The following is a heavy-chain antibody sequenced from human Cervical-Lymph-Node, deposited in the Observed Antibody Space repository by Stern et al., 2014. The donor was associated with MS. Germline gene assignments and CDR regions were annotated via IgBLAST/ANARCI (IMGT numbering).Heavy chain of an antibody. J-gene: IGHJ5*02. CDR2: TYYEGRWVG. V-gene: IGHV6-1*01. D-gene: IGHD2/OR15-2a*01. CDR1: GDRVSRDSIS. Sequence: QVQLQESGPGLVKPSQTLSLTCAISGDRVSRDSISWSWVRQSPSRGLEWLGRTYYEGRWVGDYAASVRSRMTINADTSKNQFSLQLSSVTPDDTAVYFCVRCNGLEDPYYYDTWGQGTLVTVSS. CDR3: VRCNGLEDPYYYDT.